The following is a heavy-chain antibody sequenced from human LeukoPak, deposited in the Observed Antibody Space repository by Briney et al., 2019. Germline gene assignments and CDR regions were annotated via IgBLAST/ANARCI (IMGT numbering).Heavy chain of an antibody. D-gene: IGHD4-23*01. CDR3: AREVYGGIDY. CDR1: GFTFSSYA. V-gene: IGHV3-23*01. CDR2: ISGSGVST. J-gene: IGHJ4*02. Sequence: GVSLRLSCAASGFTFSSYAMSWVRQAPGKGREWVSVISGSGVSTYYADSVKGRYTISRDNSKNTLFLQMNGLRAEDTAVYYCAREVYGGIDYWGQGTLVTVSS.